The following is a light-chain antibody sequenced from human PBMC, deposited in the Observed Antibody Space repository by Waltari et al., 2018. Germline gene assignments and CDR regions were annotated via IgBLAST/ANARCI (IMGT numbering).Light chain of an antibody. Sequence: QSALTQPATVSGSPGQSTTITCTGTSSDVGDYNYVSWYQQHPGKAPNHMIHEFSNRPSGVSNRCSCSKSGNTASLTISGLQAEDEADYYCSSYTSSFTLVFGGGTKLTVL. CDR1: SSDVGDYNY. J-gene: IGLJ3*02. CDR3: SSYTSSFTLV. V-gene: IGLV2-14*01. CDR2: EFS.